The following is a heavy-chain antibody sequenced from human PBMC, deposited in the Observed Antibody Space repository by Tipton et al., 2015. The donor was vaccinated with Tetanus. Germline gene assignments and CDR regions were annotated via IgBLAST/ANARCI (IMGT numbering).Heavy chain of an antibody. CDR3: AKGEYYDSKRGDY. CDR2: ISGSGGST. Sequence: SLRLSCAASGFTFSSYAMSWVRQAPGKGLEWVSAISGSGGSTYYADSVKGRFTISRDNSKNTLYLQMNSLRAEDTAVYYCAKGEYYDSKRGDYWGQGTLVTVSS. J-gene: IGHJ4*02. CDR1: GFTFSSYA. D-gene: IGHD3-22*01. V-gene: IGHV3-23*01.